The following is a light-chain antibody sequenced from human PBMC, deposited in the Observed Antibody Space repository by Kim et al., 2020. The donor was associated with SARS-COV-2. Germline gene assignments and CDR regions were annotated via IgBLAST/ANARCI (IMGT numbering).Light chain of an antibody. CDR2: EVT. Sequence: SVTTSCTGSRRVVGNHNRGSWYQQPPGTVPKLVLYEVTNRPSGVPDRFSGSKSGNTASLTISGLQAEDEADYYCCSYINNTFDVVFGGGTQLTVL. V-gene: IGLV2-18*02. CDR1: RRVVGNHNR. J-gene: IGLJ2*01. CDR3: CSYINNTFDVV.